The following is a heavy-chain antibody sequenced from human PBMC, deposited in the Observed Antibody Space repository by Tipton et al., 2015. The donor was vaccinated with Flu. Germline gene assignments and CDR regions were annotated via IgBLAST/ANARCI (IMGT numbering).Heavy chain of an antibody. CDR2: IYYSGST. V-gene: IGHV4-39*01. Sequence: TLSLTCTVSGGSISSSSYYWGWIRQPPGKGLEWIGSIYYSGSTYYNPSLKSRVTISVDASKNQFSLKLSSVTAADTAVYYCARHLSYDISGYNDYWGQGTLVTVSS. CDR3: ARHLSYDISGYNDY. CDR1: GGSISSSSYY. J-gene: IGHJ4*02. D-gene: IGHD3-22*01.